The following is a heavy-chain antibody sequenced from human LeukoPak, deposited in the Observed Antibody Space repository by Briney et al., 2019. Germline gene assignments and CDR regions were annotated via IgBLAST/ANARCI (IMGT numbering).Heavy chain of an antibody. CDR1: GGSISSYY. V-gene: IGHV4-59*08. D-gene: IGHD3-10*01. CDR3: ARSGTYYNNWFDP. CDR2: IYYSGST. Sequence: SETLSLTCTVSGGSISSYYWSWIRQPPGKGLEWIGYIYYSGSTNYNPSLKSRVTISVDTSKNQFSLKLSSVTAADTAVYYCARSGTYYNNWFDPWGQGTLVIVSS. J-gene: IGHJ5*02.